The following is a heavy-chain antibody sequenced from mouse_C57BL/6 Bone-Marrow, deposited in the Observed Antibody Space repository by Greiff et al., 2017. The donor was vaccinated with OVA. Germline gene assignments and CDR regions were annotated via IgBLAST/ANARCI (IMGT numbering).Heavy chain of an antibody. Sequence: EVKVVESGTVLARPGASVKMSCKTSGYTFTSYWMHWVKQRPGQGLEWIGAIYPGNSDTSYNQKFKGKAKLTAVTSASTAYMALSSLTTEDSAVYYCTRRGSPIYYDLYFDDWGQGTTLTVSS. J-gene: IGHJ2*01. D-gene: IGHD2-4*01. CDR1: GYTFTSYW. CDR2: IYPGNSDT. V-gene: IGHV1-5*01. CDR3: TRRGSPIYYDLYFDD.